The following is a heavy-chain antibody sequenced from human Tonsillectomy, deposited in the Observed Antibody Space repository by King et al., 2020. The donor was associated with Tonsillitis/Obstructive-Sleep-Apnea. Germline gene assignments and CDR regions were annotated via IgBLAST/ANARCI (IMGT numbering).Heavy chain of an antibody. CDR1: GGSISGSSYY. Sequence: QLQLQESGPGLVKSSGTLSLTCTVSGGSISGSSYYWGWIRQPPGKGLEWIGSIYYRGTTYYNSSLKRRVTISVDTSKNQFSLKLSSVTAADTAVYYCARRGYRDLDYWGQGTLVTVSS. J-gene: IGHJ4*02. D-gene: IGHD6-13*01. CDR2: IYYRGTT. V-gene: IGHV4-39*01. CDR3: ARRGYRDLDY.